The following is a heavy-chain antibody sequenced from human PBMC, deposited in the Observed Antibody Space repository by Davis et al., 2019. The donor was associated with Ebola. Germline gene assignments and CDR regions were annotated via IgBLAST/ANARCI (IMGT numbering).Heavy chain of an antibody. J-gene: IGHJ4*02. CDR1: EGALSNSA. CDR3: VASYSATYRVDY. D-gene: IGHD1-26*01. Sequence: SVKVSCKASEGALSNSALSWLRQAPGQGLEWMGGTIPIFGITTYAQKFQGRVTITRDSSTSTAYMKLSSLRSEDTAVYYCVASYSATYRVDYWGQGTLVTVSS. V-gene: IGHV1-69*05. CDR2: TIPIFGIT.